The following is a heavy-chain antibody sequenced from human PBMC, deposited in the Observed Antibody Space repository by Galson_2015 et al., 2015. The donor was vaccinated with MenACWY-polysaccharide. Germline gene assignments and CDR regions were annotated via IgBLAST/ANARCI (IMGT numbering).Heavy chain of an antibody. Sequence: SVKVSCKASGFTFTGYYFHWVRQAPGQGLEWMGWINANSGGTNNAQKFQGRITMTRDTSISTAYMELSRLTSDDAAVYYCARIRGSGYNYGTFDYWGQGTLVTVSS. CDR2: INANSGGT. J-gene: IGHJ4*02. CDR1: GFTFTGYY. V-gene: IGHV1-2*02. CDR3: ARIRGSGYNYGTFDY. D-gene: IGHD5-18*01.